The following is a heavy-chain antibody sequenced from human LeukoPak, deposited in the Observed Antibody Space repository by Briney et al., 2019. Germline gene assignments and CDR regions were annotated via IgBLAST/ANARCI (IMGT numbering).Heavy chain of an antibody. Sequence: GGSLRLSCAASGFTVSSNYMTWVRQAPGKGLEWVSVISSGGSTYYADSVKGRFTISRDNSKNTLFLQMNSLRAEDTAVYYCARVLSLVVSLGDYWGQGTLVTVSS. D-gene: IGHD2-15*01. CDR1: GFTVSSNY. CDR2: ISSGGST. V-gene: IGHV3-66*01. CDR3: ARVLSLVVSLGDY. J-gene: IGHJ4*02.